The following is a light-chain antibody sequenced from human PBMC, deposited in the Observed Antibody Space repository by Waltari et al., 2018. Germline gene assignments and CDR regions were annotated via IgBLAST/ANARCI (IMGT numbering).Light chain of an antibody. CDR2: GAS. V-gene: IGKV1-5*03. Sequence: DVQMTQSPSTLSASVGDRVTITCRASPSVSGWLAWYQQKPGKAPKLLISGASSLESGVPSRFSGSGCGTEFTLTISGLQPEDFATYYCQQYNTYSTFGQGTKVEIK. J-gene: IGKJ1*01. CDR3: QQYNTYST. CDR1: PSVSGW.